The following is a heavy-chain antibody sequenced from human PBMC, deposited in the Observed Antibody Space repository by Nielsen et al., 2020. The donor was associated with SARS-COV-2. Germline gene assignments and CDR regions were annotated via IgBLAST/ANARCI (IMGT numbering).Heavy chain of an antibody. J-gene: IGHJ6*03. V-gene: IGHV3-21*04. Sequence: GGSLRLSCAASGFTFSSYSMNWVRQAPGKGLEWVSSISSSSSYIYYADSVKGRFTISRDNAKNSLYLQMNSLRAEDTAVYYCARDGGGYSSSSTMDVWGKGTTVTVSS. CDR2: ISSSSSYI. CDR3: ARDGGGYSSSSTMDV. D-gene: IGHD6-6*01. CDR1: GFTFSSYS.